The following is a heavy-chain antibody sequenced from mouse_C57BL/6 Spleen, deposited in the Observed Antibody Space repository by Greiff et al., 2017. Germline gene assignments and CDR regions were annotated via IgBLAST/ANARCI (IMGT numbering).Heavy chain of an antibody. CDR2: INPNNGGT. V-gene: IGHV1-22*01. J-gene: IGHJ1*03. CDR3: ARSLITTPHGYFDV. Sequence: VQLQQSGPELVKPGASVKMSCKASGYTFTDYNMHWVKQSHGKSLEWIGYINPNNGGTSYNQKFKGKATLTVNKSSSTAYMELRSLTSEDSAVYYCARSLITTPHGYFDVWGTGTTVTVSS. CDR1: GYTFTDYN. D-gene: IGHD1-1*01.